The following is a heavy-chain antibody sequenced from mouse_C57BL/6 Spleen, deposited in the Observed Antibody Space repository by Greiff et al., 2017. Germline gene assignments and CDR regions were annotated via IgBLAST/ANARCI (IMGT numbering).Heavy chain of an antibody. Sequence: EVKLVESGGDLVKPGGSLKLSCAASGFTFSSYGMSWVRQTPDKRLEWVATISSGGSYTYYPDSVKGRFTISRDNAKNTLYLQMSSLKSEDTAMYYWARSQRRLQWFAYWGQGTLVTVSA. CDR3: ARSQRRLQWFAY. J-gene: IGHJ3*01. D-gene: IGHD3-2*02. CDR2: ISSGGSYT. V-gene: IGHV5-6*01. CDR1: GFTFSSYG.